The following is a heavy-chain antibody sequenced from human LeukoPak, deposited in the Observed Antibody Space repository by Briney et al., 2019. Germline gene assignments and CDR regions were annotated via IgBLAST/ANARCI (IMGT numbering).Heavy chain of an antibody. J-gene: IGHJ6*03. Sequence: SETLSLTCTVSGGSISSYYWSWIRQPAGKGLDWIGRIYTSGSTNYNPSLKSRVTMSVDTSKNQFSLKLSSVTAADTAVYYCARDTPPYYSSSFYPIHYYYYMDVWGKGTTVTVSS. CDR1: GGSISSYY. D-gene: IGHD6-13*01. CDR3: ARDTPPYYSSSFYPIHYYYYMDV. CDR2: IYTSGST. V-gene: IGHV4-4*07.